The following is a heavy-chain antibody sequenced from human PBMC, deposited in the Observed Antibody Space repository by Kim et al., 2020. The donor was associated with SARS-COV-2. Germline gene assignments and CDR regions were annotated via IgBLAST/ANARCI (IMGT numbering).Heavy chain of an antibody. Sequence: GGSLRLSCAASGFTFSSYAMSWVRQAPGKGLEWVSAISGSGGSTYYADSVKGRFTISRDNSKNTLYLQMNSLRAEDTAVYYCAKPSHHQWIQLWYKTDYWGQGTLVTVSS. D-gene: IGHD5-18*01. CDR1: GFTFSSYA. J-gene: IGHJ4*02. CDR2: ISGSGGST. V-gene: IGHV3-23*01. CDR3: AKPSHHQWIQLWYKTDY.